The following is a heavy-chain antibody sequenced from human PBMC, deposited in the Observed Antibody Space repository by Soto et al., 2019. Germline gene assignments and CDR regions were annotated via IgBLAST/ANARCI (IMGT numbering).Heavy chain of an antibody. D-gene: IGHD3-10*01. V-gene: IGHV3-49*03. CDR2: IRNKARGGTT. CDR1: GFSFGDAY. CDR3: SKDSGLNYSNNR. Sequence: GGSLRLSCAGSGFSFGDAYVNWFRQAPGKGLEWIGFIRNKARGGTTEHAASVKGRFTISRDDSKSIAYLQMNSLTTEDTAVYYCSKDSGLNYSNNRWGPGTLVTVSS. J-gene: IGHJ1*01.